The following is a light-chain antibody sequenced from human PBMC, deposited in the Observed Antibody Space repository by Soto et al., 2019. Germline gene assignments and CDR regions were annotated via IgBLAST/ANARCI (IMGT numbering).Light chain of an antibody. J-gene: IGLJ1*01. CDR2: DVS. V-gene: IGLV2-14*01. Sequence: QSVLTQPASVSGSPGQSITISCTGTSSDVGGYNYVSWYQHHPGKAPKLMIHDVSDRHSGISNRFSGSKSGNTASRTISGLQDEDESDYFCSLYSSDTTYVFGTGTKVTVL. CDR1: SSDVGGYNY. CDR3: SLYSSDTTYV.